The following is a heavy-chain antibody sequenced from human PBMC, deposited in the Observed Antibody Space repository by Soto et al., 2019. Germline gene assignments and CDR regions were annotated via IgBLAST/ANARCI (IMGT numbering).Heavy chain of an antibody. CDR2: ISGTGDSA. CDR1: GFSFSDYA. D-gene: IGHD1-1*01. V-gene: IGHV3-23*01. CDR3: AKDFLQRGTWFLPYFDH. J-gene: IGHJ4*02. Sequence: DVQLLESGGGLVQPGGSLRLSCAASGFSFSDYAISWVRQAPGRGLEWVSSISGTGDSAFYADSVKGRFTLSRDNSQNKLYLQMDRLTAEDTAVYYCAKDFLQRGTWFLPYFDHWGQGTLVTVSS.